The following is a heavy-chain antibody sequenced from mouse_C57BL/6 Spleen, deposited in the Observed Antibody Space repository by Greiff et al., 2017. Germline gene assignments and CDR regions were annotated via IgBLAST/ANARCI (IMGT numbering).Heavy chain of an antibody. CDR1: GYTFTDYY. J-gene: IGHJ2*01. CDR2: IGPGSGST. V-gene: IGHV1-77*01. Sequence: QVQLQPSGAELVKPGASVKISCKASGYTFTDYYINWVKQRPGQGLEWIGKIGPGSGSTYYNEKFKGTATLPADKSSSTAYMQRSSLPSEDSAVYFCAREGYYDYFDYWGQGTTLTVAS. CDR3: AREGYYDYFDY. D-gene: IGHD1-1*01.